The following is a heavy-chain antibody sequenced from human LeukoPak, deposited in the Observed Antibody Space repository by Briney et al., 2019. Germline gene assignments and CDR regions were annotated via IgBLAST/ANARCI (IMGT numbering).Heavy chain of an antibody. CDR2: FDPEDGET. V-gene: IGHV1-24*01. CDR1: GYTLTGLS. CDR3: ATDPSGSFGWFDP. D-gene: IGHD1-26*01. Sequence: ASVKVSCKVSGYTLTGLSMHWVRQAPGKGLEWMGGFDPEDGETIYAQKFQGRVAMTEDTSTDTAYMELSSLRSEDTAVYYCATDPSGSFGWFDPWGQGTLVTVSS. J-gene: IGHJ5*02.